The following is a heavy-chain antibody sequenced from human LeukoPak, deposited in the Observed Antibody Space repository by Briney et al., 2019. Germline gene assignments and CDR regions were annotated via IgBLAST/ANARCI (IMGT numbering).Heavy chain of an antibody. Sequence: SETLSLTCSVSGYSISDGYYWGWIRQSPGKGLEWIAIIYHSGSTYYTPSLKSRLTISVDTSKNQFSLKLRSVTAADTAVYYCARDTGSYYYGMDVWGQGTTVTVSS. V-gene: IGHV4-38-2*02. D-gene: IGHD3-10*01. CDR1: GYSISDGYY. CDR2: IYHSGST. CDR3: ARDTGSYYYGMDV. J-gene: IGHJ6*02.